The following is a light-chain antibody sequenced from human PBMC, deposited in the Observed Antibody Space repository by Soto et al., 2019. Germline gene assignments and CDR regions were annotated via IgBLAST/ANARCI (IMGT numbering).Light chain of an antibody. CDR1: QSVSSSY. J-gene: IGKJ5*01. V-gene: IGKV3D-20*02. CDR2: DAS. Sequence: EIVLTQSPCTLSLSPGPRPTLPCRASQSVSSSYLAWYQQKNGQAPRLXIYDASNRATGIPARFSGSGYGTDFNLTISSLETEDFAVYYCQQRSNWAITFGQGTRLEIK. CDR3: QQRSNWAIT.